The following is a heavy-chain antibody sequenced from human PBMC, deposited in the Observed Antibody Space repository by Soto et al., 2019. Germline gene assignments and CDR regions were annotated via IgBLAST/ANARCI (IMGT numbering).Heavy chain of an antibody. CDR3: ARAAPSTMTRPEYFQH. V-gene: IGHV4-30-4*01. Sequence: SETLSLTCTVSGGSISSGDYYWSWIRQPPGKGLEWIGYMYNSGSTDYNPSLKRRVTISVDTSKNQFSLKLSSVTAADTAVYYCARAAPSTMTRPEYFQHWGQGTLVTVSS. D-gene: IGHD4-17*01. J-gene: IGHJ1*01. CDR1: GGSISSGDYY. CDR2: MYNSGST.